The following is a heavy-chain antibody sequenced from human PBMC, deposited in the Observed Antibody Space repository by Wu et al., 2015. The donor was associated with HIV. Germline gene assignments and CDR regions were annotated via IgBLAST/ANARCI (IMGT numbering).Heavy chain of an antibody. V-gene: IGHV1-18*01. CDR1: GYSFSDFG. CDR2: ISAYKGNT. J-gene: IGHJ6*02. CDR3: ARDRGIAVAGHYYYGMDV. D-gene: IGHD6-19*01. Sequence: QVQLVQSGAEVRKPGASVKVSCKASGYSFSDFGFHWVRQAPGQGLEWMGWISAYKGNTNYAQKFQARVIMTTDTSTGTVYMELSSLRSEDTAVYYCARDRGIAVAGHYYYGMDVWGQG.